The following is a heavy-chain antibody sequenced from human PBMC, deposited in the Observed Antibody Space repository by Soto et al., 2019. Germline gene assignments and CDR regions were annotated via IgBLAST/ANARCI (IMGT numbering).Heavy chain of an antibody. CDR2: IYSDGHT. J-gene: IGHJ4*02. D-gene: IGHD2-2*01. V-gene: IGHV3-66*01. CDR3: AKRKSCPSTTCFDY. CDR1: GFTVSISY. Sequence: EVQLVESGGALVQPGGSLRLSCAASGFTVSISYMTWVRQVPGKGLEWVSIIYSDGHTYYTDSVKGRFTISRDNSKNTVYLQMSSLRAEDTAVYYCAKRKSCPSTTCFDYWGQGTLVTVSS.